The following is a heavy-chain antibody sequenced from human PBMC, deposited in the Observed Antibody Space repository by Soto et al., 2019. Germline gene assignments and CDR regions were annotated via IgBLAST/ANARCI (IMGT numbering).Heavy chain of an antibody. V-gene: IGHV3-33*06. Sequence: GGSLRLSCAASGFTFISYGMHWVLQAPCKGLEWVAVIWYDGSNKYYADSVKGRFTISRDNSKNTLYLQMNSLRAEDTAVYYWANLANNYHHYLAGRGQGTTVPVAS. D-gene: IGHD3-3*02. CDR1: GFTFISYG. CDR3: ANLANNYHHYLAG. CDR2: IWYDGSNK. J-gene: IGHJ6*03.